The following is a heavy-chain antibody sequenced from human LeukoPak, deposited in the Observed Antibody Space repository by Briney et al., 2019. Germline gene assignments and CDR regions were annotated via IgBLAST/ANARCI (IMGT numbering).Heavy chain of an antibody. D-gene: IGHD2-2*01. CDR2: ISSSSYI. CDR1: GFTFSSYS. CDR3: ATLSPDCSSTSCRDY. V-gene: IGHV3-21*01. Sequence: GGSLRLSCAASGFTFSSYSMNWVRQAPGKGLEWVSSISSSSYIYYADSVKGRFTISRDNAKNSLYLQMNSLRAEDTAVYYCATLSPDCSSTSCRDYWGQGTLVTVSS. J-gene: IGHJ4*02.